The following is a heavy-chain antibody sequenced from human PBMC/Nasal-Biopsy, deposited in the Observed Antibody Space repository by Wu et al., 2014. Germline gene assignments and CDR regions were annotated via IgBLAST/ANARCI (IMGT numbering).Heavy chain of an antibody. CDR2: IYSGSSA. CDR3: ARERDPATLTARLDY. D-gene: IGHD4-17*01. V-gene: IGHV3-66*01. Sequence: LRLSCAASGFSVNSNYMSWVRQAPGKGLEWVSTIYSGSSAYYPDSVKGRFTVSRDNSKNTLYLQLNSLRAEDTAVYYCARERDPATLTARLDYWGQGTLVTVSS. J-gene: IGHJ4*02. CDR1: GFSVNSNY.